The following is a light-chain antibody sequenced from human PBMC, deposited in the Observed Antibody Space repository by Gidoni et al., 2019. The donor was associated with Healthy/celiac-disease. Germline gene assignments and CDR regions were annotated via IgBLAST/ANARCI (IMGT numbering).Light chain of an antibody. V-gene: IGLV2-14*01. Sequence: QSALTQPASLSGSPGQSITISCTGTSSDVGVYNYVSWYQQHPGKPPKLMIYDVSNRPSGVSNRFSGSKSGNTASLTISGLQAEDEADYYCSSYTSSSTVVFGGGTKLTVL. CDR3: SSYTSSSTVV. CDR1: SSDVGVYNY. CDR2: DVS. J-gene: IGLJ2*01.